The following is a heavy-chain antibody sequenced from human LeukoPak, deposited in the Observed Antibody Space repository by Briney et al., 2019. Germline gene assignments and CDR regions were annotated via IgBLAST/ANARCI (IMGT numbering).Heavy chain of an antibody. CDR1: GYTFTGYY. J-gene: IGHJ4*02. D-gene: IGHD2-21*02. CDR2: INPNSGGT. V-gene: IGHV1-2*02. Sequence: ASVKVSCKASGYTFTGYYMHWVRQAPGQGVEWMGWINPNSGGTNYAQKFQGRVTMTRDTSISTAYMELSRLGSDDTAVYYCARVPFSYCGGDCYLDYWGQGTLVTVSS. CDR3: ARVPFSYCGGDCYLDY.